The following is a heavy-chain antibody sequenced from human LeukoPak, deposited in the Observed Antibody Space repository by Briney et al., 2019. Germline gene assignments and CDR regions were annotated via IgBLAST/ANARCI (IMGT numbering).Heavy chain of an antibody. Sequence: GGSLRLSCAASGFAFNTYAMHWVRQAPGQGLEWVALIWHDGSHKFYSNSVRGQFTISRDNSKNTVSLQMNNLRPEDTAVYYCAREIFGSGSYADFWGQGTLVTVSS. CDR2: IWHDGSHK. J-gene: IGHJ4*02. CDR3: AREIFGSGSYADF. V-gene: IGHV3-33*01. CDR1: GFAFNTYA. D-gene: IGHD3-10*01.